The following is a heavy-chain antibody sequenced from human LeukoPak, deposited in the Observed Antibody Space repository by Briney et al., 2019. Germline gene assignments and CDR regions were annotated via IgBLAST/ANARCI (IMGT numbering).Heavy chain of an antibody. D-gene: IGHD1-26*01. CDR1: GFTFTNYA. J-gene: IGHJ5*02. Sequence: GGSLRLSCAASGFTFTNYAMHWVHQAPGKGLEWVAVISHDGSNKYYADSVKGRFTISRDNAKNSLYLQMNSLRAEDTAVYYYAKDYEPLVGVHRWGDWFDPWGQGTLVTVSS. CDR3: AKDYEPLVGVHRWGDWFDP. CDR2: ISHDGSNK. V-gene: IGHV3-30*04.